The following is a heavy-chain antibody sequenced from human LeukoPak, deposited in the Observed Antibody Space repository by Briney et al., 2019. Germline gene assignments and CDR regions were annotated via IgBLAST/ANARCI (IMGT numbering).Heavy chain of an antibody. CDR1: GGSVNSDNYY. CDR2: IYYSGRS. D-gene: IGHD4-23*01. J-gene: IGHJ3*02. V-gene: IGHV4-30-2*01. Sequence: SETLSLTCTVSGGSVNSDNYYWSWIRQPPGKGLEWIGYIYYSGRSYYNPSLKSRVTISLDRSKNQFSLRLSSVTAADTAVYFCARGYGDNSGAFDIWGQGTLVTVSS. CDR3: ARGYGDNSGAFDI.